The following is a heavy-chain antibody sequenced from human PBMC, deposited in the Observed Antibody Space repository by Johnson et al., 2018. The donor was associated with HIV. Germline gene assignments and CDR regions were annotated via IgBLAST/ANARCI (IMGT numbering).Heavy chain of an antibody. CDR2: ISSDGSNK. Sequence: QMLLVESGGGLVKPGGSLRLSCAASGFTFSSYAMHWVRQAPGKGLEWVAVISSDGSNKYYADSVKGRFTNSRDNSKNTVYLQMNSLKTEDTAVYFCTIDPIFLGYWYHSSPWGQGTMVTVSS. V-gene: IGHV3-30-3*01. CDR3: TIDPIFLGYWYHSSP. D-gene: IGHD3-22*01. J-gene: IGHJ3*01. CDR1: GFTFSSYA.